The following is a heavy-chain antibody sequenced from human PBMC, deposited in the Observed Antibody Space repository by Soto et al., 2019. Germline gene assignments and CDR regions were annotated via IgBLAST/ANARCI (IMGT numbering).Heavy chain of an antibody. D-gene: IGHD1-26*01. V-gene: IGHV1-69*01. CDR3: ARAGSGSYYYYGMDV. Sequence: QVQLVQSGAEVKKPGSSVKVSCKASGGTFSSYAISWVRQAPGQGLEWMGGIIPIFGTANYAQKFQGRVTITADESTSTAYMERSGLCAEDTAEYYCARAGSGSYYYYGMDVWGQGTTVTVSS. CDR1: GGTFSSYA. J-gene: IGHJ6*02. CDR2: IIPIFGTA.